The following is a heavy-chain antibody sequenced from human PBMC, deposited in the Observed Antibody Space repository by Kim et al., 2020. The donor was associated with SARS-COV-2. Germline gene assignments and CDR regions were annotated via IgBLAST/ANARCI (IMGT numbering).Heavy chain of an antibody. Sequence: GGSLRLSCAASGFTFSSYDMQWVRQGTGNGLEWVSGIGTTGDIYYSVSVKGRFTISRENAKNSLYLQMNSLRAGDTAVYYCARRVWGYGMDVWGQGTTVTVSS. CDR1: GFTFSSYD. CDR2: IGTTGDI. D-gene: IGHD3-16*01. CDR3: ARRVWGYGMDV. J-gene: IGHJ6*02. V-gene: IGHV3-13*04.